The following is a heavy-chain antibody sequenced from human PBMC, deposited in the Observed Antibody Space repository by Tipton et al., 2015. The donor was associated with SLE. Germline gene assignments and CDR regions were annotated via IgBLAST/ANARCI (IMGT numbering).Heavy chain of an antibody. CDR2: IYYSGGT. J-gene: IGHJ3*01. Sequence: TLSLTCTVSGDSISSSSYYWGWIRQPPGKGLEWIGSIYYSGGTYYNPSLKSRVTISVDTSKNQFSLKLSSVTAADTAVYYCASPDPYWGQGTMVTVSS. V-gene: IGHV4-39*07. CDR3: ASPDPY. CDR1: GDSISSSSYY.